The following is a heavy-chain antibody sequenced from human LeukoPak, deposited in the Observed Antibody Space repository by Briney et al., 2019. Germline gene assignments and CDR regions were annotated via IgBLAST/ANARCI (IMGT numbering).Heavy chain of an antibody. D-gene: IGHD5-24*01. J-gene: IGHJ1*01. CDR3: ARDLDDYNALPPFFQH. CDR2: IKQDGTVK. Sequence: GGSLRLSCAASGVTFRAYWMNWGREAPGKGLEWVANIKQDGTVKYYVDSVKGRFTISRDNAKNSLYLQMNSLRAEDTAVYYCARDLDDYNALPPFFQHWGQGTLVTVSS. V-gene: IGHV3-7*03. CDR1: GVTFRAYW.